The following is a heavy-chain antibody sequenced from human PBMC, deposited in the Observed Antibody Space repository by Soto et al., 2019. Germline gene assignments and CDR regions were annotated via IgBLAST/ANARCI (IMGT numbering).Heavy chain of an antibody. D-gene: IGHD1-1*01. CDR3: VRGLNWNDNY. J-gene: IGHJ4*02. Sequence: EVQLVESGGGLVKPGGSLRLSCAASGFTINDAWMTWVRQAPGKGLEWVGRIQSKADGGTTHYAAPVRGRFTVSTDDSKNTLYLEMNSLNTDDTAVYYCVRGLNWNDNYWGQGTLVTVSS. CDR2: IQSKADGGTT. V-gene: IGHV3-15*01. CDR1: GFTINDAW.